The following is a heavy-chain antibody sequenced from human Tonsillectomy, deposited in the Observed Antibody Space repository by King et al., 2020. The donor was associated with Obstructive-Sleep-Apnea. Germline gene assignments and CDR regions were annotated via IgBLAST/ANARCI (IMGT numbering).Heavy chain of an antibody. D-gene: IGHD7-27*01. CDR3: TRGPGAGEAFDI. J-gene: IGHJ3*02. CDR1: GGSFSDSY. Sequence: VQLQQWGAGLLKPSETLSLTCALYGGSFSDSYWSWVRQPPGKGLEWIGEINHSGGTNYNPSLKSRGTISVDTSKKKFSLRLSSVTAADTGVYYCTRGPGAGEAFDIGGQGKMVTVSS. CDR2: INHSGGT. V-gene: IGHV4-34*01.